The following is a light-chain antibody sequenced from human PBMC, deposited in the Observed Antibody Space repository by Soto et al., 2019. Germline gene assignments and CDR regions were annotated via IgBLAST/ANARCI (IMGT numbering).Light chain of an antibody. CDR3: QQYSKSPLT. Sequence: EIVLTHSPDTLSLSPGERATLSCRASESVSNNYLAWYQQKPGQAPRLVIYGASSRATGIPDRFSGSGSGIDFTLTISRLEPEDFAVYYCQQYSKSPLTFGQGTKVDIK. J-gene: IGKJ1*01. V-gene: IGKV3-20*01. CDR2: GAS. CDR1: ESVSNNY.